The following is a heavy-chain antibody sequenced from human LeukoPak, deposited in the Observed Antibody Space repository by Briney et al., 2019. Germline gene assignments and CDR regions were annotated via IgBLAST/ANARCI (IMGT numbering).Heavy chain of an antibody. J-gene: IGHJ4*02. CDR2: ISGSGGST. CDR1: GFTFNSYA. CDR3: AKDRDRGYDSSGYYFDY. V-gene: IGHV3-23*01. D-gene: IGHD3-22*01. Sequence: GGSLRLSCAASGFTFNSYAMSWVRQAPGKGLEWVSAISGSGGSTYYADSVKGRFTISRDNSKNTLYLQMNSLRAEDTAVYYCAKDRDRGYDSSGYYFDYWGQGTLVTVSS.